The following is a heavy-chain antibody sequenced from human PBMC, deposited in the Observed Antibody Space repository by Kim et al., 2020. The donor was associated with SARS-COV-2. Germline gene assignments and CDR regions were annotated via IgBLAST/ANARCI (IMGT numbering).Heavy chain of an antibody. CDR3: ARVVTYHYGMDV. Sequence: SETLSLTCTVSGGSIGSYFWNWIRQPPGKGLEWIGYIYYTGTTNYNSSLKSRVIMSVDTSKNPFSLNLSSVTAADTAVYYCARVVTYHYGMDVWGQGTTVTVSS. J-gene: IGHJ6*02. V-gene: IGHV4-59*01. CDR1: GGSIGSYF. CDR2: IYYTGTT.